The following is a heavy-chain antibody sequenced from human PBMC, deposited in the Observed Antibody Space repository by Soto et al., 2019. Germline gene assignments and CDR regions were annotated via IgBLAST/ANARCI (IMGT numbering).Heavy chain of an antibody. J-gene: IGHJ6*02. CDR3: AREEAFTIFGVPTYICYGMDV. CDR2: ISYDGYNK. D-gene: IGHD3-3*01. V-gene: IGHV3-30-3*01. Sequence: GGSLRLSCAASGFSFNTYAMHWVRQAPGKGLEWVAVISYDGYNKYYADSVKGRFTISRDNSKTTLYLQMNSLRPEDTAVYYCAREEAFTIFGVPTYICYGMDVWGQGTTVTVSS. CDR1: GFSFNTYA.